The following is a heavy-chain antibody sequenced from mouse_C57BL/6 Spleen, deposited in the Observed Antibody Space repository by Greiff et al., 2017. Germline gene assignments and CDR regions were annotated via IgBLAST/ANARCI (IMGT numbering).Heavy chain of an antibody. D-gene: IGHD2-3*01. CDR2: ISSGSSTI. V-gene: IGHV5-17*01. CDR1: GFTFSDYG. Sequence: EVMLVESGGGLVKPGGSLKLSCAASGFTFSDYGMHWVRQAPEKGLEWVAYISSGSSTIYYADTVKGRFTISRDNAKNTLFLQMTSLRSEDTAMYYCARGDGSPDAMDYWGQGTSVTVSS. J-gene: IGHJ4*01. CDR3: ARGDGSPDAMDY.